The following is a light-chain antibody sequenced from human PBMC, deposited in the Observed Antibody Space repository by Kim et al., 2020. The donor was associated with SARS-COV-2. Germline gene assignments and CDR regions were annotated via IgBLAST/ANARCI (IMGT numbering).Light chain of an antibody. V-gene: IGLV6-57*01. CDR3: QSYDSSNQV. J-gene: IGLJ3*02. CDR2: EDN. CDR1: SGSIARNY. Sequence: GKTVTISCTRSSGSIARNYVQWYQQRPGRSPTTVIYEDNQRPSGVPDRFSGSIDSSSNSASLTISGLKTEDEADYYCQSYDSSNQVFGGGTKLTVL.